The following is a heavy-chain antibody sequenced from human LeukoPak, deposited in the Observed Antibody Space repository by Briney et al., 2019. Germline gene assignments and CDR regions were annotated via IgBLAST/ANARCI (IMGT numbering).Heavy chain of an antibody. D-gene: IGHD3-22*01. CDR2: LIPLFGTT. V-gene: IGHV1-69*13. J-gene: IGHJ4*02. Sequence: GASVKVSCKASGGSFTGYAISWVRQAPGQGLEWMGALIPLFGTTIYAQKFQGRLTITADDSMSTAYMDLSSLRSDDAAVYYCAREDDYYDASAYDYWGQGTLVTVSS. CDR1: GGSFTGYA. CDR3: AREDDYYDASAYDY.